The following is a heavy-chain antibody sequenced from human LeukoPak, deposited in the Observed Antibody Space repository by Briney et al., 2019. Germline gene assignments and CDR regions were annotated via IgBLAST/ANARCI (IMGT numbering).Heavy chain of an antibody. J-gene: IGHJ5*02. CDR1: GGSFSGYY. Sequence: PSETLSLTCAVYGGSFSGYYWSWIRHPPGKGLEWIGEINLSGSTNYNPSLKSRVTISVDASKNLFALKLSSVTAADTAVYYCARDRYCSGGSCYLGWFDPWGQGTLVTVSS. V-gene: IGHV4-34*01. CDR3: ARDRYCSGGSCYLGWFDP. CDR2: INLSGST. D-gene: IGHD2-15*01.